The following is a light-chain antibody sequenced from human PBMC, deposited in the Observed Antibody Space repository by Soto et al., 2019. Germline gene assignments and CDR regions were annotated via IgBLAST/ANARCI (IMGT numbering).Light chain of an antibody. CDR2: GNS. Sequence: QSVLTQPPSVSGAPGLRVTISCTGSSSNIGAGYDVHWYQQLPGTAPKLLIYGNSNRPSGVPDRFSGSKSGTSASLAITGLQAEYEAEYYCQSYDSSLSGYVFGTGTKLTVL. CDR3: QSYDSSLSGYV. V-gene: IGLV1-40*01. CDR1: SSNIGAGYD. J-gene: IGLJ1*01.